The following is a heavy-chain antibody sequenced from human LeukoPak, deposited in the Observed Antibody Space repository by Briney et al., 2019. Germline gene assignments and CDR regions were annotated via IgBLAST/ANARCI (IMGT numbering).Heavy chain of an antibody. D-gene: IGHD3-10*01. J-gene: IGHJ4*02. CDR3: ARDVWFGESHPLDY. CDR1: GYTFTSYA. V-gene: IGHV1-3*01. Sequence: ASVKVSCKASGYTFTSYAMHWVRQAPGQRLEWMGWINAGNGNTKYSQKFQGRVTITRDTSASTAYMELSSLRSEDTAVYYRARDVWFGESHPLDYWGQGTLVTVSS. CDR2: INAGNGNT.